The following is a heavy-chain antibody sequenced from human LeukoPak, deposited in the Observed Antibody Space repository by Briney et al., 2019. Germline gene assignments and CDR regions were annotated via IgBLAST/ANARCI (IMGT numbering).Heavy chain of an antibody. CDR1: GYSISSGYY. D-gene: IGHD1-26*01. CDR3: ARDSGSYGGAFDI. V-gene: IGHV4-38-2*02. CDR2: IYHSGST. Sequence: SQTLSLTCTVSGYSISSGYYWGWIRQPPGKGLEWIGSIYHSGSTYYNPSLKSRVTISVDTSKNQFSLKLSSVTAADTAVYYCARDSGSYGGAFDIWAKGQWSPSLQ. J-gene: IGHJ3*02.